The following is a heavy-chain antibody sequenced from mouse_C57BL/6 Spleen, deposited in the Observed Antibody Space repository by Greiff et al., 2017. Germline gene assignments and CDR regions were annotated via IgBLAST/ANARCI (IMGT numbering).Heavy chain of an antibody. J-gene: IGHJ4*01. V-gene: IGHV2-2*01. CDR2: IWSGGST. CDR3: ARTINYAMDY. CDR1: GFSLTSYG. Sequence: VQLKESGPGLVQPSQSLSITCTASGFSLTSYGVNWVRQSPGKGLEWLGVIWSGGSTAYNAAFISRLSISKDNSKSKVFFKMNSLQADDTAIYYCARTINYAMDYWGQGTSVTVSS. D-gene: IGHD2-4*01.